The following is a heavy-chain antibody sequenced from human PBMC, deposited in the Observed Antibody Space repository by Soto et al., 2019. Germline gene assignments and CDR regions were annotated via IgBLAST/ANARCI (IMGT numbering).Heavy chain of an antibody. CDR2: IYPGDSDT. Sequence: GESLKISCKGSGYSFTSYWIGWVRQMPGKGLEWMGIIYPGDSDTRYSPSFQGQVTISADKSISTAYLQWSSLKASDTAMYYCARVGGPAAPNIYYMDVWGKGTTVTVSS. CDR3: ARVGGPAAPNIYYMDV. V-gene: IGHV5-51*01. CDR1: GYSFTSYW. J-gene: IGHJ6*03. D-gene: IGHD2-2*01.